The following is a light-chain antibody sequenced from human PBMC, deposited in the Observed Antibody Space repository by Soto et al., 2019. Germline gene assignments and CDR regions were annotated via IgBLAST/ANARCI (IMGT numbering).Light chain of an antibody. Sequence: QAVVTQEPSLTVSPGETVTLTCGSSTGTVTSGHYPYWFQQRPGQAPTTLMYDTNNKYSWTPDRFSGSLLGGKAALTLSGAQPDDEGDYYCLLLYIGNRMVFGTGTKLTVL. J-gene: IGLJ1*01. V-gene: IGLV7-46*01. CDR3: LLLYIGNRMV. CDR1: TGTVTSGHY. CDR2: DTN.